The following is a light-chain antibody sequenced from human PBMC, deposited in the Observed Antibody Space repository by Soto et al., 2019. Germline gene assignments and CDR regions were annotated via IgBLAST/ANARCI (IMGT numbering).Light chain of an antibody. CDR2: DAS. J-gene: IGKJ1*01. CDR3: QQYNSYWT. Sequence: DIQMTQSPSTLSASVGDRVIITCRASQSISSWLAWYQQKPGKAPKLLIYDASSFESGVPSRFSGSGSGTEFTLTISSLQPDDFATYYCQQYNSYWTVGQGTKVDIK. CDR1: QSISSW. V-gene: IGKV1-5*01.